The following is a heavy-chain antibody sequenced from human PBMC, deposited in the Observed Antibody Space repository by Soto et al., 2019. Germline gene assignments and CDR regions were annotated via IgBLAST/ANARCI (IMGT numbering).Heavy chain of an antibody. V-gene: IGHV1-3*01. CDR2: INAGNGNT. J-gene: IGHJ4*02. Sequence: QVQLVQSGAEVKKPGASVKVSCKASGYTFTSYAMHWVRQAPGQRLEWMGWINAGNGNTKYSQKFQGRVTITRDTSASTAYMDLSSLRSEDTAVYYCARATLTTGDLNFDYWGQGTLVTVSS. CDR3: ARATLTTGDLNFDY. CDR1: GYTFTSYA. D-gene: IGHD4-4*01.